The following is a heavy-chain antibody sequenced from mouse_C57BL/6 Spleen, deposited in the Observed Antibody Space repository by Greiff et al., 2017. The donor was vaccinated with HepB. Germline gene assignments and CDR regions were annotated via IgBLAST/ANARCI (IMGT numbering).Heavy chain of an antibody. CDR1: GYTFTSYW. Sequence: QVQLKQPGAELVKPGASVKMSCKASGYTFTSYWITWVKQRPGQGLEWIGDIYPGSGSTNYNEKFKSKATLTVDTSSSTAYMQLSSLTSEDSAVYYCARGIYYYGSSRAWFAYWGQGTLVTVSA. J-gene: IGHJ3*01. CDR2: IYPGSGST. V-gene: IGHV1-55*01. D-gene: IGHD1-1*01. CDR3: ARGIYYYGSSRAWFAY.